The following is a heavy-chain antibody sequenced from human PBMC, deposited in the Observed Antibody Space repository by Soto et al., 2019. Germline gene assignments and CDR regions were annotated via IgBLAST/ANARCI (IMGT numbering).Heavy chain of an antibody. CDR2: IDSSAST. V-gene: IGHV4-4*07. D-gene: IGHD6-13*01. CDR1: GASMNSYH. J-gene: IGHJ5*02. CDR3: ARDQGVAAAGITWFDP. Sequence: SETLSLTXTVSGASMNSYHWSWIRQPARKGLQWIVHIDSSASTNYNPSLKSRVTMSVDTSKNQFSLRLMSLTAADTAVYYCARDQGVAAAGITWFDPWGQGSLVTV.